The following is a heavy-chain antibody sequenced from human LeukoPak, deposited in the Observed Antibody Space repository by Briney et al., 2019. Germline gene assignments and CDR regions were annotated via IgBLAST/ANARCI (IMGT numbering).Heavy chain of an antibody. V-gene: IGHV3-48*01. CDR3: ARDPTGGYSYGWGYYYYGMDV. Sequence: GGSLRLSCAASGFTFSSYSMNWVRQAPGKGLEWVPYISSSSSTIYYADSVKGRFTISRDNAKNSLYLQMNSLRAEDTAVYYCARDPTGGYSYGWGYYYYGMDVWGQGTTVTVSS. D-gene: IGHD5-18*01. J-gene: IGHJ6*02. CDR2: ISSSSSTI. CDR1: GFTFSSYS.